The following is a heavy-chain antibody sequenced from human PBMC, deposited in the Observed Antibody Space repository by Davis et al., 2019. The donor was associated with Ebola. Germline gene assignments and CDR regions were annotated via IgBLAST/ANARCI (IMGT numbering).Heavy chain of an antibody. CDR3: ARDKEPCTDTCYIPYNYFDP. D-gene: IGHD1-14*01. Sequence: ASVQVSCKASGYTFISYYMHWVRQAPGQGPDWMGSINPSDGLATYAQKFRGRVTMTRDTSTTTFYMELSSLISEDTAVYFCARDKEPCTDTCYIPYNYFDPWGQGTLVTVSS. CDR2: INPSDGLA. V-gene: IGHV1-46*01. CDR1: GYTFISYY. J-gene: IGHJ5*02.